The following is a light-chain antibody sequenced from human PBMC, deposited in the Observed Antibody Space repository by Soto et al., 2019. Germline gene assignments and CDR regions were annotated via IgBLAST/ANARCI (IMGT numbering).Light chain of an antibody. CDR2: AAS. Sequence: AIQMTQSPSSLSASVGDRVTITCRASQGIRNDLGWYQQKPGKAPTLLIYAASSLQSGVPSRFSGSGSGTDFSFTINSLQPEDVATYYCQQYNGTFGQGTKVDIK. J-gene: IGKJ1*01. CDR3: QQYNGT. V-gene: IGKV1-6*01. CDR1: QGIRND.